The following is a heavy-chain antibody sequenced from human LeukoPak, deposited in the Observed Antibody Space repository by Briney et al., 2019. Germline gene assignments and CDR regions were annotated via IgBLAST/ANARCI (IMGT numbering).Heavy chain of an antibody. J-gene: IGHJ6*02. CDR3: ARDRVDSSGYYYYYGIDV. V-gene: IGHV4-4*07. D-gene: IGHD3-22*01. CDR2: LYTSGST. CDR1: GGPISTYF. Sequence: SETLSLTCAVSGGPISTYFWSWIRQPAGKGLEWIGRLYTSGSTNYNPSLKSRLTMSADTSKNQFSLNLRSVTAADTAIYYCARDRVDSSGYYYYYGIDVWGQGTAVTVSS.